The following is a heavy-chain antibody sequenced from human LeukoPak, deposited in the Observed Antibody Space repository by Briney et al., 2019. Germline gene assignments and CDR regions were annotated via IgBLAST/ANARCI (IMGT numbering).Heavy chain of an antibody. CDR3: VRGTGY. V-gene: IGHV3-64D*06. Sequence: GGSLRLSCSVSGFTFSTYVMHWVRQAPGKGLEYVSAISSNGDNTYYADSVKGRFTISRDNSKNPLYLQMSSLRADDTAVYYCVRGTGYWGQGTLVTVSS. J-gene: IGHJ4*02. CDR1: GFTFSTYV. CDR2: ISSNGDNT.